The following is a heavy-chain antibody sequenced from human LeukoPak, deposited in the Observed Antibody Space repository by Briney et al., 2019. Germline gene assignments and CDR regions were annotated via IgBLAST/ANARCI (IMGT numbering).Heavy chain of an antibody. V-gene: IGHV3-48*04. J-gene: IGHJ4*02. CDR2: ISSSSSTI. CDR3: ASPYNFGGY. D-gene: IGHD1-1*01. CDR1: GFTFSSYS. Sequence: PGGSLRLSCAASGFTFSSYSMNWVRQAPGKGLEWVSYISSSSSTIYYADSVKGRFTISRDNTKNSLYLQMNSLRADDTAIYYCASPYNFGGYCGQGTLVTVSS.